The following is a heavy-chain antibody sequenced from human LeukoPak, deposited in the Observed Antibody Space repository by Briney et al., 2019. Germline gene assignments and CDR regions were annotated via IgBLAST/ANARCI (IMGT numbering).Heavy chain of an antibody. CDR2: ISGSGGST. CDR1: GFTFSSYA. Sequence: GGSLRLSCAASGFTFSSYAMSWVRQAPGKGLEWVSAISGSGGSTYYADSVKGRFTISRDNSKNTAYLQMNSLKTEDTAVYYCTRPPYYCSGGSCFFYYDMDVWGQGTTVTVSS. CDR3: TRPPYYCSGGSCFFYYDMDV. D-gene: IGHD2-15*01. V-gene: IGHV3-23*01. J-gene: IGHJ6*02.